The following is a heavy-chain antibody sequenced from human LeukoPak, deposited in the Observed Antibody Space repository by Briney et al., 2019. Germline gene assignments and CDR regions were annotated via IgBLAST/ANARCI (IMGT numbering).Heavy chain of an antibody. CDR2: IRYGGSNK. V-gene: IGHV3-30*02. D-gene: IGHD2-2*01. CDR1: GFTFSSYG. CDR3: AKDLYQLPYYYYYRDV. J-gene: IGHJ6*03. Sequence: GGSLSLSCAASGFTFSSYGMHWVRQAPGKGLEWVAFIRYGGSNKYYADSVKGRFTISRDNSKNTLYLQRNSPRAEDTAGYYCAKDLYQLPYYYYYRDVWGEGTTVTVSS.